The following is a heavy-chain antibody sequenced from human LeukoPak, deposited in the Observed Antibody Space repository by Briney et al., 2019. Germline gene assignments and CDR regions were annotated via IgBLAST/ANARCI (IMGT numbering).Heavy chain of an antibody. CDR1: GFYFTDYA. D-gene: IGHD2-21*02. Sequence: GGSLRLSCAASGFYFTDYAMSWARQAPGEGLEWLSAVSGNGDTKDYVDSVKGRFTISRDNSRNTVHLQIDNLRTEDTAVYYCARGSTPTAPGWVYWGHGTPVTVSS. J-gene: IGHJ4*01. CDR2: VSGNGDTK. CDR3: ARGSTPTAPGWVY. V-gene: IGHV3-23*01.